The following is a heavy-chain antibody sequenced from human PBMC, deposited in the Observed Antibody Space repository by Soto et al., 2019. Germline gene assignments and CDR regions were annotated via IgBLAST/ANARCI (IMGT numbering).Heavy chain of an antibody. CDR2: IYYSGST. J-gene: IGHJ6*03. D-gene: IGHD2-21*02. CDR1: GGSISSSSYY. V-gene: IGHV4-39*01. Sequence: SETLSLTCTVSGGSISSSSYYWGWIRQPPGKGLEWIGSIYYSGSTYYNPSLKSRVTISVDMSKNQFSLKLSSVTAAGTAVYYCARRRLLYYYMDVWGKGTTVTVSS. CDR3: ARRRLLYYYMDV.